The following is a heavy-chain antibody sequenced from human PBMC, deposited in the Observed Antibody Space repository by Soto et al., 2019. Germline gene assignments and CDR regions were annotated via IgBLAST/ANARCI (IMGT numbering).Heavy chain of an antibody. V-gene: IGHV4-4*01. Sequence: PSETLSLTCGVSGGSVISSSWWTWLRQSPGKGLEWIGEIYHAGSPNYNPSFQSRVIISLDKSKNNFSLRLTSVTAADAAIYCCARGTSFRGDFDIWGPETTVTVSS. CDR1: GGSVISSSW. CDR2: IYHAGSP. CDR3: ARGTSFRGDFDI. J-gene: IGHJ3*02. D-gene: IGHD1-1*01.